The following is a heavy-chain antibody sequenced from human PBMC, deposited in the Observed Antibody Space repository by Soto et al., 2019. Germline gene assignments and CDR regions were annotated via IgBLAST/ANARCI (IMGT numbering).Heavy chain of an antibody. Sequence: PGESQKISRNGSGYSFTSYWVSWVRQMPGKGLEWMGRIDPSDSYTNYSPSFQGHVTISADKSISTAYLQWSSLKDSDTAMYYCARAMGMVYGSGSYYHGMDVWGQGTTVTVSS. CDR1: GYSFTSYW. CDR2: IDPSDSYT. CDR3: ARAMGMVYGSGSYYHGMDV. J-gene: IGHJ6*02. V-gene: IGHV5-10-1*01. D-gene: IGHD3-10*01.